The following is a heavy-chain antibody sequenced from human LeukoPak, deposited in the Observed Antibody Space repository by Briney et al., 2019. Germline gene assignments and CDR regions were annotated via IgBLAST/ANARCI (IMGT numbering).Heavy chain of an antibody. CDR1: GFTVSSNY. Sequence: GGSLRLSCAASGFTVSSNYMSWVRQAPGKGLEWVSVIYSGGSTYYAGSVKGRFTISRDNSKNTLYLQMNSLRAEDTAVYYCARESRDDYFYYGMDVWGQGTTVTVSS. CDR2: IYSGGST. CDR3: ARESRDDYFYYGMDV. D-gene: IGHD2-2*01. V-gene: IGHV3-53*01. J-gene: IGHJ6*02.